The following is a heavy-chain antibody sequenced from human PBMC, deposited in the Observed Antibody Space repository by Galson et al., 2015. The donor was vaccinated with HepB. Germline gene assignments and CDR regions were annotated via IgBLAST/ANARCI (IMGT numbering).Heavy chain of an antibody. D-gene: IGHD3-9*01. CDR2: VSALLQTP. CDR1: GGTFNVYG. J-gene: IGHJ4*02. V-gene: IGHV1-69*13. Sequence: SVKASCKASGGTFNVYGITWIRQAPGQGPEWVGGVSALLQTPIYAQKFQDRVTITADESTRTSYMDLTALTSDDTAVYYCVKQFDVLSSLEYWGQGTLITVSS. CDR3: VKQFDVLSSLEY.